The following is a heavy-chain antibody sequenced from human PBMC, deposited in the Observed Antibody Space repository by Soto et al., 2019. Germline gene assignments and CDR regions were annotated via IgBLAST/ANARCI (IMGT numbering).Heavy chain of an antibody. V-gene: IGHV4-59*08. CDR3: ASTLAVKRGTWFEP. CDR2: IYYSGST. D-gene: IGHD2-21*01. J-gene: IGHJ5*02. Sequence: SQTLSVSCTFSYGYLGGYYWRLIRQPPGKGLEWIGYIYYSGSTNYNPSLKSRVTISVDTSKNQFSLKLSSVTAADTAVYYCASTLAVKRGTWFEPRGKGSLVTVS. CDR1: YGYLGGYY.